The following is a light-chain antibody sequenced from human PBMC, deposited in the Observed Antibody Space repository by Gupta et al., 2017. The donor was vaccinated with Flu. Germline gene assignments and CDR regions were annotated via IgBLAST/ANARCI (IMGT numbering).Light chain of an antibody. V-gene: IGKV3-20*01. CDR3: QQYGSSPLT. J-gene: IGKJ1*01. CDR1: QSVSSSY. CDR2: GAS. Sequence: PGERATLSCRASQSVSSSYLAGYQQKPGQAPRLLIYGASNRATGIPDRGSGSGSGTDFTLTISRLEPEDFAVYYCQQYGSSPLTFGQGTKLEIK.